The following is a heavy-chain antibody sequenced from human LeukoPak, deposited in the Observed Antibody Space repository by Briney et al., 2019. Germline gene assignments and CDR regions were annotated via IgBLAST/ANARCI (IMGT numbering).Heavy chain of an antibody. CDR2: ISAYNGNT. J-gene: IGHJ4*02. CDR3: ARAFRRFLGFPVDYYDSSGYYLDY. Sequence: ASVKVSCKPSGYTFSNYNITWVRQAPGQGLDWLEWISAYNGNTNYAQKFQGRVTMTTEKSTTTAYMELTSLRFDDTAVYYCARAFRRFLGFPVDYYDSSGYYLDYWGQGTLVTVSS. V-gene: IGHV1-18*01. CDR1: GYTFSNYN. D-gene: IGHD3-22*01.